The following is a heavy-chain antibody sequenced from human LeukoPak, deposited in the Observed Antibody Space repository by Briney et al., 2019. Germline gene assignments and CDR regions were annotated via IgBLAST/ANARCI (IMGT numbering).Heavy chain of an antibody. CDR2: ISGGGDIT. Sequence: GGSLRLSCAASGFTFSSYAMSWVRQAPGRGLEWVSAISGGGDITYYADSVTGRFTISRDNSKDTLFLQMHSLRPGDTAVYYCVREDTPATANYWGQGTLVTISS. CDR1: GFTFSSYA. V-gene: IGHV3-23*01. D-gene: IGHD2-21*02. J-gene: IGHJ4*02. CDR3: VREDTPATANY.